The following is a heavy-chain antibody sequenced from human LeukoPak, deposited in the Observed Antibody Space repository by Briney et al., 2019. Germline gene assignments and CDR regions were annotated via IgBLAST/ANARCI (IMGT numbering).Heavy chain of an antibody. CDR2: IYYSGST. Sequence: SETLSLTCTVSGGSISSYYWSWIRQPPGKGLEWIGYIYYSGSTNYNPSLKSRVTISVDTSKNQFSLKLSSATAADTAVYYCARRYYYYYGMDVWGQGTTVTVSS. J-gene: IGHJ6*02. CDR1: GGSISSYY. CDR3: ARRYYYYYGMDV. V-gene: IGHV4-59*08.